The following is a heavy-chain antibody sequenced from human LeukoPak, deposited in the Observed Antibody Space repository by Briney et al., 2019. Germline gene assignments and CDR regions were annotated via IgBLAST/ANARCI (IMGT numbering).Heavy chain of an antibody. D-gene: IGHD1-14*01. Sequence: WGSLRLSCAASAVTVITNDMTWVRLRPGKGTEWVSVLYSDGNTRYADSVQGRFTISRDNSKNTLYLVMNSLSPDDTAVYYCARGVEPLAANTLAYWGQGTLVTVSS. J-gene: IGHJ4*02. V-gene: IGHV3-53*01. CDR3: ARGVEPLAANTLAY. CDR1: AVTVITND. CDR2: LYSDGNT.